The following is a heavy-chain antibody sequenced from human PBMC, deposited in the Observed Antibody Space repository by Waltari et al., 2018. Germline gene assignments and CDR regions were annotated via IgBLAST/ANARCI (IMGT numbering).Heavy chain of an antibody. D-gene: IGHD3-3*01. CDR1: GGSISSGGYY. V-gene: IGHV4-31*03. CDR3: ARAGSYDFWSGYPFDY. CDR2: IYHSGNT. J-gene: IGHJ4*02. Sequence: QVQLQESGPGLVKPSQTLSLTCTVSGGSISSGGYYWSWIRQHPGKGLECIGYIYHSGNTYYNPSLKSRVTISVDRSKNQFSLNLSSVTAADTAVYYCARAGSYDFWSGYPFDYWGQGTLVTVSS.